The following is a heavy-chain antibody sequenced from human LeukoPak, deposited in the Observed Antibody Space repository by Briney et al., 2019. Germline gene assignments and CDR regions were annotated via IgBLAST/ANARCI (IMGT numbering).Heavy chain of an antibody. V-gene: IGHV3-23*01. CDR1: GFTFSTYT. CDR3: AIDPNWGTHS. Sequence: GGSLRLSCATSGFTFSTYTMYWVRHPPGKRLEWVSIIGSSGGGIHYADSVKGRFTISRDNSKNALYLQMNNLRVEDTAVYYCAIDPNWGTHSWGQGVLVTVSS. J-gene: IGHJ4*02. D-gene: IGHD7-27*01. CDR2: IGSSGGGI.